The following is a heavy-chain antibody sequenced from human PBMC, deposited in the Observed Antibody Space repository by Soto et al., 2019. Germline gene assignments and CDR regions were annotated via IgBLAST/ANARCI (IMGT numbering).Heavy chain of an antibody. CDR2: ISSNGGST. Sequence: HPGGSLRLSSSVSGFTFSSYAMHWVRQAPGKGLEYVSSISSNGGSTYYADPVKGRFTISRDNSKNTLNLQMSSLTTEDTAVYYCVKDRWVDYWGQGTLVTVSS. D-gene: IGHD6-13*01. CDR1: GFTFSSYA. V-gene: IGHV3-64D*06. J-gene: IGHJ4*02. CDR3: VKDRWVDY.